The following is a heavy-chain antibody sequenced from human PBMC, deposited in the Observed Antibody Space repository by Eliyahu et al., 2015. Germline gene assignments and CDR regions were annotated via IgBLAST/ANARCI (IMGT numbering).Heavy chain of an antibody. D-gene: IGHD6-6*01. V-gene: IGHV3-33*01. J-gene: IGHJ4*02. CDR2: IWYDGNNK. Sequence: QVQLVESGGGVVQPGRSLRLSCAASGXTXSSXGMHWVRQAPGKGLEWVANIWYDGNNKYYADSVRGRFTISRDNSKNTLYLQMNSLRAEDTAVYYCARDGSSSSSKLDYWGQGSLVTVSS. CDR3: ARDGSSSSSKLDY. CDR1: GXTXSSXG.